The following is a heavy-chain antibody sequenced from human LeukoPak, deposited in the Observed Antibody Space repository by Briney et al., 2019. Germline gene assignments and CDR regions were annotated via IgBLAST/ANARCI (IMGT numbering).Heavy chain of an antibody. Sequence: SETLSLTCTVSGGPVYTSDYYWGWVRQPPGKGPEWIGDIFYTGKTNYNPSLKSQVSISIDTSKNQFSLKLTSVTAADTAVYYCARVFDSWGQGTLVTVSS. V-gene: IGHV4-39*07. CDR1: GGPVYTSDYY. J-gene: IGHJ4*02. CDR2: IFYTGKT. CDR3: ARVFDS.